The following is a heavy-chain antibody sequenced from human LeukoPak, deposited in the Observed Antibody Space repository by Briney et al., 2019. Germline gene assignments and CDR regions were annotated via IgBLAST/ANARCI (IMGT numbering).Heavy chain of an antibody. CDR3: AREYSITAYYFDY. J-gene: IGHJ4*02. D-gene: IGHD6-13*01. CDR1: GGTFSSYA. Sequence: LVKVSCKASGGTFSSYAISWVRQAPGQGLEWMGGIIPIFGTANYAQKFQGGVTITADESTSTAYMELSSLRSEDTAVYYCAREYSITAYYFDYWGQGTLVTVSS. CDR2: IIPIFGTA. V-gene: IGHV1-69*13.